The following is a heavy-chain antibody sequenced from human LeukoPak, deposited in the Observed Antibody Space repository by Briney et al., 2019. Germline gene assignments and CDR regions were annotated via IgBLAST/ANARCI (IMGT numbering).Heavy chain of an antibody. Sequence: GGSLRLSCAASGFTFSSYGMHWVRQAPGKGLEWVAVISYDGSNKYYADSVKGRFTISRDNSKNTLYLQMNSLRAEDTAVYYCAKALLDGGGDCYTSPLAYWGQGTLVTVSS. J-gene: IGHJ4*02. CDR3: AKALLDGGGDCYTSPLAY. CDR2: ISYDGSNK. CDR1: GFTFSSYG. D-gene: IGHD2-21*02. V-gene: IGHV3-30*18.